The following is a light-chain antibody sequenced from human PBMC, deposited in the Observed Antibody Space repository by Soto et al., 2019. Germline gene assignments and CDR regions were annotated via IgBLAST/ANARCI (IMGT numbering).Light chain of an antibody. Sequence: DIVMTQSPDSLAVSLGERATINCKSSQTVLSTSNNRDYLAWYQQKPGQPPELLINWASTRLSGVPDRFSGSGSGTDFTLTISSLQAEDVAVYYCQHYLDFPLTFGGGTSVEIK. CDR1: QTVLSTSNNRDY. V-gene: IGKV4-1*01. CDR3: QHYLDFPLT. J-gene: IGKJ4*01. CDR2: WAS.